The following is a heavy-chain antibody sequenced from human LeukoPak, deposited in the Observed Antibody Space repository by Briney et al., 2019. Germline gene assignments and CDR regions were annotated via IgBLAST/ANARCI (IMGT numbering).Heavy chain of an antibody. Sequence: SETLSLTCTVSGYSITSGYYWGWIRQTPGKGLEWIGSIYHSGSTYKKLSLKSRVTISVDTSKNQFSLKVSSVTAADTAVYYCARSKPHTSTWYTDYWGQGTLVTVSS. V-gene: IGHV4-38-2*02. CDR1: GYSITSGYY. CDR2: IYHSGST. D-gene: IGHD6-13*01. CDR3: ARSKPHTSTWYTDY. J-gene: IGHJ4*02.